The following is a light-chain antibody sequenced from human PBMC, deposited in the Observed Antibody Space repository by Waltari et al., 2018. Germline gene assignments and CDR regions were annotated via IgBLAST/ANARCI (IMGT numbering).Light chain of an antibody. Sequence: DVQMTQSQSSLSASLGARVTVTCRTSQTIGTYLHWYQQKPRKAPTLLIYAASSLETGVPARFSGSGSGTDFSLTISGLQPEDFAMYYCQQSDTVMVTFGPGTKVDIK. CDR2: AAS. CDR1: QTIGTY. V-gene: IGKV1-39*01. CDR3: QQSDTVMVT. J-gene: IGKJ3*01.